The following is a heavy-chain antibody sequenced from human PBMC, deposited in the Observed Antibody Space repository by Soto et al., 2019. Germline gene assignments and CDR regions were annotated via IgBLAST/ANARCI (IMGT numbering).Heavy chain of an antibody. Sequence: QVQLVQSGAEVKKPGASVKVSCKASGYTFTSYDINWVRQATGQGLEWMGWMNPNSGNTGYAQKFQGRVTMTRNTSISTAYMELSSLRSEDTAVYSSARAVCSGGSCFRMDVWGQGTTVTVSS. CDR2: MNPNSGNT. D-gene: IGHD2-15*01. V-gene: IGHV1-8*01. CDR1: GYTFTSYD. J-gene: IGHJ6*02. CDR3: ARAVCSGGSCFRMDV.